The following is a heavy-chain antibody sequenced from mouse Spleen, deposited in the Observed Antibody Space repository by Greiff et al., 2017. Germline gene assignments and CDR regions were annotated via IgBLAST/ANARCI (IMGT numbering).Heavy chain of an antibody. CDR2: ISSGSSTI. Sequence: EVMLVESGGGLVKPGGSLKLSCAASGFTFSDYGMHWVRQAPEKGLEWVAYISSGSSTIYYADTVKGRFTISRDNAKNTLFLQMTSLRSEDTAMYYCARGFYYGPYFDYWGQGTTLTVSS. CDR1: GFTFSDYG. V-gene: IGHV5-17*01. D-gene: IGHD1-1*01. CDR3: ARGFYYGPYFDY. J-gene: IGHJ2*01.